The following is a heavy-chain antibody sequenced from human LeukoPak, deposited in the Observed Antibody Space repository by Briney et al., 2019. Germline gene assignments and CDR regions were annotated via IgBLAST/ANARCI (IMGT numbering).Heavy chain of an antibody. Sequence: PGGSLRLSCAASGFTFSSYGMHWVRQAPGKGLEWVSYISSSGSTIYYADSVKGRFTISRDNAKNSLYLQMNSLRAEDTAVYYCARDKEYYGSGRPDAFDIWGQGTMVTVSS. D-gene: IGHD3-10*01. J-gene: IGHJ3*02. V-gene: IGHV3-48*04. CDR2: ISSSGSTI. CDR1: GFTFSSYG. CDR3: ARDKEYYGSGRPDAFDI.